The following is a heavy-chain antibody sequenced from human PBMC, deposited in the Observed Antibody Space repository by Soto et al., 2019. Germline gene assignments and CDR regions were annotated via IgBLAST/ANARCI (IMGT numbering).Heavy chain of an antibody. CDR1: GDSISSGVYS. CDR2: IYDSGST. D-gene: IGHD2-2*01. Sequence: QVQLQESGPGLVKPSQTLSLTCSVSGDSISSGVYSWNWIRQHPGKGLEWIGYIYDSGSTRSNPSLRSRLTISVDTSKNQFSLKVNSVTAADTAVYYCARGLMRSTIHFDFWGQGTLVTVSS. CDR3: ARGLMRSTIHFDF. J-gene: IGHJ4*02. V-gene: IGHV4-31*03.